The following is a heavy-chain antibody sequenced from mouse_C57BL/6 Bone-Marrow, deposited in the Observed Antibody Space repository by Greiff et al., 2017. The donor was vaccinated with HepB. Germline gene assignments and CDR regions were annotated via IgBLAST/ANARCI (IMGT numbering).Heavy chain of an antibody. CDR1: GFNIKDYY. V-gene: IGHV14-2*01. CDR2: IDPEDGET. Sequence: VQLQQSGAELVEPGASVKLSCTASGFNIKDYYMHWVKQRTEQGLEWIGRIDPEDGETTYAPKFQGKATITADTSANTAYLQLSSLTSEDTAVYYCADITTVVEGAMDYWGQGTSVTVSS. CDR3: ADITTVVEGAMDY. D-gene: IGHD1-1*01. J-gene: IGHJ4*01.